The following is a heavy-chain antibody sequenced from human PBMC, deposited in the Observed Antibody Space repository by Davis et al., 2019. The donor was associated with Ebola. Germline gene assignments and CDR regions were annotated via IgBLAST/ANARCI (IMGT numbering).Heavy chain of an antibody. CDR2: IDPSDSYT. CDR1: EFSFSKYW. CDR3: APTIFGVAQP. V-gene: IGHV5-10-1*01. J-gene: IGHJ5*02. Sequence: PGGSLRLSCKGSEFSFSKYWISWVRQLPGKGLEWMGRIDPSDSYTNYSPSFQGHVTISADKSISTAYLQWSSLKASDTAMYYCAPTIFGVAQPWGQGTLVTVSS. D-gene: IGHD3-3*01.